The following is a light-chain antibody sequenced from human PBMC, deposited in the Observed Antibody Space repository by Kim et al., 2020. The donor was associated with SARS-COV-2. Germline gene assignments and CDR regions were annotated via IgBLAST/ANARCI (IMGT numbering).Light chain of an antibody. CDR3: QQYNDWPPRT. J-gene: IGKJ4*01. CDR2: HAS. CDR1: QSVSSD. Sequence: PGERATLSCTASQSVSSDLAWYQQKPGQAPRLLIYHASTRAAGIPDRFSGSGSGTEFTLTIISLQSEDFAVYYCQQYNDWPPRTFGGGTKVEIK. V-gene: IGKV3-15*01.